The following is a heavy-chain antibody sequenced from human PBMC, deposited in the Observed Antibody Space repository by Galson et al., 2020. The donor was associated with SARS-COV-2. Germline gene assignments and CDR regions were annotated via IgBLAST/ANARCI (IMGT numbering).Heavy chain of an antibody. CDR1: GGSISSYY. Sequence: SETLSLTCTVSGGSISSYYWSWIRQPPGKGLEWIGYIYYSGSTNYNPSLKSRVTISVDTSKNQFALKLSSVTAADTAVYYCARRGDYSQDAFDSWGQGTMVTVSS. D-gene: IGHD4-17*01. CDR2: IYYSGST. J-gene: IGHJ3*02. V-gene: IGHV4-59*01. CDR3: ARRGDYSQDAFDS.